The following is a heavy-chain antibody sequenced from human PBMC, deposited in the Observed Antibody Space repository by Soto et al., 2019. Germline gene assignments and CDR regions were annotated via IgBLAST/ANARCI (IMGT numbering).Heavy chain of an antibody. CDR3: ARGGYITIKEVENPPLDD. CDR1: GGSINNNYYY. D-gene: IGHD3-22*01. CDR2: ISRSGTT. Sequence: PSETLSLTCTVSGGSINNNYYYWGWVRQPPGKGLEWIASISRSGTTYYNPSLKSRVTKSIDTSRNQFSLKLSSVTAADTAVYYCARGGYITIKEVENPPLDDWXQGXLVXVSS. J-gene: IGHJ4*02. V-gene: IGHV4-39*07.